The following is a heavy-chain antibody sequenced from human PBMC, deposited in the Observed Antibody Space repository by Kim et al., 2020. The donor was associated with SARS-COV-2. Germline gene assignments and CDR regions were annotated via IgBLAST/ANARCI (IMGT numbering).Heavy chain of an antibody. J-gene: IGHJ5*02. CDR2: ISYDGSNK. D-gene: IGHD6-19*01. CDR3: AREGWGEGNWFDP. Sequence: GGSLRLSCAASGFTFSSYAMHWVRQAPGKGLEWVAVISYDGSNKYYADSVKGRFTISRDNSKNTLYLQMNSLRAEDTAVYYCAREGWGEGNWFDPWGQGTLVTVSS. CDR1: GFTFSSYA. V-gene: IGHV3-30*04.